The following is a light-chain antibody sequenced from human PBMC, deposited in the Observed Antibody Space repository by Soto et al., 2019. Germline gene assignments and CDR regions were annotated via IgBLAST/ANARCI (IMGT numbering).Light chain of an antibody. Sequence: AIQMTQSPSSLSASVGDTVTITCRASQGISVDLGWYQQKPGKAPKLLIYAASTLQSGVPSRFSGSGSGTDFTLTISSLQPEDFATYYCLQDYNYPFTFGPGTKVDVK. CDR3: LQDYNYPFT. CDR2: AAS. V-gene: IGKV1-6*01. CDR1: QGISVD. J-gene: IGKJ3*01.